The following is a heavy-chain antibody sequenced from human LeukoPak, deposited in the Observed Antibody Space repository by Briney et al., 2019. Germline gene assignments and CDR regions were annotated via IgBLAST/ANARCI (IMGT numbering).Heavy chain of an antibody. CDR2: MNPNSGNT. D-gene: IGHD6-13*01. V-gene: IGHV1-8*03. CDR3: ARGLQPIYYYYYYMDV. J-gene: IGHJ6*03. Sequence: ASVKVSCKASGYTFTSYDINWVRQATGQGLEWMGWMNPNSGNTGYAQKFQGRVTITRNTSISTAYMELSSLRSEDTAVYYCARGLQPIYYYYYYMDVWGKGTTVTVSS. CDR1: GYTFTSYD.